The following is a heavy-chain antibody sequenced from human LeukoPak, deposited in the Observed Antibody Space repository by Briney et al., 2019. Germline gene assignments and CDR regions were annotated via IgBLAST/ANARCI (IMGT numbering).Heavy chain of an antibody. Sequence: GGSLRLSCAASGFTFSSYGMHWVRQAPGKGLEWVSAISGSGGSTYYADSVKGRFTISRDNSKNTLYLQMNSLRAEDTAVYYCAKDTEVRGVIIYYHYWGQGTLVTVSS. V-gene: IGHV3-23*01. CDR1: GFTFSSYG. J-gene: IGHJ4*02. CDR3: AKDTEVRGVIIYYHY. CDR2: ISGSGGST. D-gene: IGHD3-10*01.